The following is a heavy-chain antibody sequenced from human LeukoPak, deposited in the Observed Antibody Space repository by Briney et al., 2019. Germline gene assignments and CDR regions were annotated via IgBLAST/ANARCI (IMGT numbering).Heavy chain of an antibody. Sequence: GGSLRLSCLTSGFTLSTNAMSWVRQAPGKGLEWISGISGSGASTDYADSVKGRFTISRDDSRNTLYLQMNSLRGDDTAVYYCAKDVGKWESLHFFDYWGQGTLVTVSS. CDR2: ISGSGAST. CDR1: GFTLSTNA. CDR3: AKDVGKWESLHFFDY. D-gene: IGHD1-26*01. V-gene: IGHV3-23*01. J-gene: IGHJ4*02.